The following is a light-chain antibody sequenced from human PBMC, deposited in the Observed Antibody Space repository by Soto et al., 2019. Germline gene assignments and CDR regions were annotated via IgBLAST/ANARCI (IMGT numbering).Light chain of an antibody. CDR3: QQYGSSPGT. V-gene: IGKV3-15*01. Sequence: EIVMTQSPATLSVSPGERATLSCRASQNVGNNLVWYQQKPGQAPRLLIYGASTRAAGIPDRFSGSGSGTEFTLTISGLQSDDFAVYYCQQYGSSPGTFGHGTKVDIK. CDR2: GAS. J-gene: IGKJ1*01. CDR1: QNVGNN.